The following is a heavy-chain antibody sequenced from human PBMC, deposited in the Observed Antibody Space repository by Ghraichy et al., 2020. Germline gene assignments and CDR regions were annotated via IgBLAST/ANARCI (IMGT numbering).Heavy chain of an antibody. D-gene: IGHD6-13*01. CDR3: TRIAKPGYYGSWYSD. CDR2: IGTGLDR. J-gene: IGHJ4*02. Sequence: GESLNISCAASGFIFSDYDMHWVRQLPGGGLEWVSGIGTGLDRYYPDSVRGRFTISRDNARNSFYLQMDNLRPGDTGVYFCTRIAKPGYYGSWYSDWGQGTLVTVSS. CDR1: GFIFSDYD. V-gene: IGHV3-13*01.